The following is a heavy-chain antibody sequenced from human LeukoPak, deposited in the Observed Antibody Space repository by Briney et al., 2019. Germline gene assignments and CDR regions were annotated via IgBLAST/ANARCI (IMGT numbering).Heavy chain of an antibody. CDR1: GYTFTSYG. Sequence: ASVKVSCKASGYTFTSYGISWVRQAPGQGLEWMGRINPNSGGTNYAQKFQGRVTMTRDTSISTAYMELSRLRSDDTAVYYCARDRSSRGYINNWFDPWGQGTLVTVSS. J-gene: IGHJ5*02. V-gene: IGHV1-2*06. CDR3: ARDRSSRGYINNWFDP. CDR2: INPNSGGT. D-gene: IGHD5-12*01.